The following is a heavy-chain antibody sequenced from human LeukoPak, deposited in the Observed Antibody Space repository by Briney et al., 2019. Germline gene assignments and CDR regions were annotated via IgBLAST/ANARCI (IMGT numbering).Heavy chain of an antibody. J-gene: IGHJ4*02. Sequence: ASVKVSCKASGYTFTSYGISWVRQAPGQGLEWMGWISGYNGNTNYAQKLQGRVTMTEDTSTDTAYMELSSLRSEDTAVYYCATVRWTSSSSYYFDYWGQGTLVTVSS. D-gene: IGHD6-19*01. CDR2: ISGYNGNT. V-gene: IGHV1-18*01. CDR3: ATVRWTSSSSYYFDY. CDR1: GYTFTSYG.